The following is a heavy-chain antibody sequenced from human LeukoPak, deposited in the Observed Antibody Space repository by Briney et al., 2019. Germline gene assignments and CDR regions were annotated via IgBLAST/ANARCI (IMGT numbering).Heavy chain of an antibody. D-gene: IGHD2-2*01. CDR2: INARGDT. V-gene: IGHV4-34*01. J-gene: IGHJ5*02. Sequence: SETLSLTCAVYGWSFNDYYWNWVRQPPGKGLEWIGEINARGDTNYNPSLKSRVTISVDSSKNQFSLTLTSMIAADTAIYYCARGQVPAARGYNWFDPWGQGTLVTVSS. CDR1: GWSFNDYY. CDR3: ARGQVPAARGYNWFDP.